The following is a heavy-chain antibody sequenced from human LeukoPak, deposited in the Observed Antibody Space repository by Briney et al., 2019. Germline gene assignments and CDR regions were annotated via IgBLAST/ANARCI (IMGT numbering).Heavy chain of an antibody. Sequence: GGSLRLSCAASGVTFSSYSLNWVRQAPGKGLEWVSYISSSSSTIYYADSVRGRFTISRDNAKNSLFLQMNSLRAEDTAVYYCARDGFYGSGSQVFFDYWGQGTLVTVSS. D-gene: IGHD3-10*01. CDR2: ISSSSSTI. CDR1: GVTFSSYS. V-gene: IGHV3-48*04. J-gene: IGHJ4*02. CDR3: ARDGFYGSGSQVFFDY.